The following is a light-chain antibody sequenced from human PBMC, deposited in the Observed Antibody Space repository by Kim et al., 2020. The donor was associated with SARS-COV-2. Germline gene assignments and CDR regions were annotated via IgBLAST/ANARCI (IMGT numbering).Light chain of an antibody. CDR2: DVS. J-gene: IGLJ3*02. CDR1: SSDVGGYNY. Sequence: GQSITISCTGTSSDVGGYNYVSWYQQHPGKAPKLMIYDVSNRPSGVSNRFSSSKSGNTASLTISGLQAEDEADYYCSSYTSSSTRVFGGGTKLTVL. CDR3: SSYTSSSTRV. V-gene: IGLV2-14*03.